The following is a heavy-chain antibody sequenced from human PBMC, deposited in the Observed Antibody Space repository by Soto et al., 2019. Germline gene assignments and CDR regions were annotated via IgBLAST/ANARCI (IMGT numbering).Heavy chain of an antibody. CDR3: ARGLMDSGFSPVNFDS. V-gene: IGHV1-69*01. D-gene: IGHD3-22*01. J-gene: IGHJ4*02. CDR1: GHLFRKYA. Sequence: QVRLVQSGAEVKKPGSSVKVSCKAYGHLFRKYAIDWVRQAPGHALEWMGGIIPMNGTIHYALKVQDRITISADESLNTAYSELGTLRSDDTAVYYCARGLMDSGFSPVNFDSWGQGTLITVSS. CDR2: IIPMNGTI.